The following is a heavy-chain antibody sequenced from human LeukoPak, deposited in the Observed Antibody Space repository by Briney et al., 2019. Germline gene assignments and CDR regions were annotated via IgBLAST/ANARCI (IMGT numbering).Heavy chain of an antibody. J-gene: IGHJ3*02. CDR1: GGSFSGYY. V-gene: IGHV4-34*01. D-gene: IGHD1-1*01. Sequence: SETLSLTCAVYGGSFSGYYWSWIRQPPGMGLEWIGEINHSGSTNYNPSLKSRVTISVDTSKNQFSLKLSSVTAADTAVYYCARGRYPDAFDIWGQGTMVTVSS. CDR2: INHSGST. CDR3: ARGRYPDAFDI.